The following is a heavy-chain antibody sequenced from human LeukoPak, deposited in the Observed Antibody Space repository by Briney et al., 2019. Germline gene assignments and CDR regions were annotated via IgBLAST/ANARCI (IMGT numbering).Heavy chain of an antibody. V-gene: IGHV3-7*03. Sequence: PGGSLRLSCTASGFTFSDYWMTWVRQAPGKGLEWVAKIKQDGSEKYYVDSVKGRFTISRDNAKNSLYLQMNSLRAEDTAVYYCARPLLSLDYWGQGTLVTVSS. CDR3: ARPLLSLDY. CDR1: GFTFSDYW. J-gene: IGHJ4*02. D-gene: IGHD1-26*01. CDR2: IKQDGSEK.